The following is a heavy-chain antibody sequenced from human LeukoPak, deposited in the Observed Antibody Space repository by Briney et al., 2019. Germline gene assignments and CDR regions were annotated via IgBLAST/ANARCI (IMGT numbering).Heavy chain of an antibody. J-gene: IGHJ4*02. Sequence: PGGSLRLSCATSGFTFSMHWVRLAPGQGLDWVAVISFDGGNKFYADSVKGRFSIYRDNSKNPLYLQMNSLGLDDTAVYFCARGRAGIAAAGFDYWGQGTLVTVSS. CDR3: ARGRAGIAAAGFDY. CDR2: ISFDGGNK. V-gene: IGHV3-30-3*01. D-gene: IGHD6-13*01. CDR1: GFTFS.